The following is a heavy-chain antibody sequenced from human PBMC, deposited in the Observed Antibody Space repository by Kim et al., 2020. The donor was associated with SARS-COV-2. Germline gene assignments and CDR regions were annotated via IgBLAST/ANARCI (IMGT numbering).Heavy chain of an antibody. V-gene: IGHV1-46*01. CDR3: ARGGDTSSSENYFDS. Sequence: QKLQDRVTMTRDTSMNTVYMELSSLKSEDTAAYYCARGGDTSSSENYFDSWGQGTLLTVSS. J-gene: IGHJ4*02. D-gene: IGHD6-6*01.